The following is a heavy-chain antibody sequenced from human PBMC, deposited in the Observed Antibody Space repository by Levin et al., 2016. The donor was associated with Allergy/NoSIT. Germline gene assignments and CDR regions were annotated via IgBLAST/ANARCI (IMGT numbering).Heavy chain of an antibody. CDR2: INPVSGVT. CDR1: GYTFTDYF. Sequence: ASVKVSCKASGYTFTDYFIHWVRQAPGQGLEWMGWINPVSGVTNFAQRFQGRVTITTDTSITTVYMELSSLRPDDTAIYYCARRYDFWSGYFLTGKSYGLDVWGQGTTVTVSS. J-gene: IGHJ6*02. CDR3: ARRYDFWSGYFLTGKSYGLDV. D-gene: IGHD3-3*01. V-gene: IGHV1-2*02.